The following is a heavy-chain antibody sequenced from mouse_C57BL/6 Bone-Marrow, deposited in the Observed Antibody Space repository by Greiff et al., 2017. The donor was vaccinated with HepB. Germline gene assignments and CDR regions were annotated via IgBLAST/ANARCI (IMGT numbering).Heavy chain of an antibody. D-gene: IGHD1-2*01. Sequence: VHLVESGAELARPGASVKLSCKASGYTFTSYGISWVKQRTGQGLEWIGEIYPRSGNTYYNEKFKGKATLTADKSSSTAYMELRSLTSEDSAVYFCARSVTTALGGAMDYWGQGTSVTVSS. CDR1: GYTFTSYG. CDR3: ARSVTTALGGAMDY. CDR2: IYPRSGNT. J-gene: IGHJ4*01. V-gene: IGHV1-81*01.